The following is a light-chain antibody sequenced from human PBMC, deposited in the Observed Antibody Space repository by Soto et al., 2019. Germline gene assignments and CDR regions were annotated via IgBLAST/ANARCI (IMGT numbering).Light chain of an antibody. CDR2: GAS. CDR3: QQYGSSPLT. Sequence: EIVLTQSPGTLSLSPGERATLSCRASQSVTTNYLAWYQHKPGQAPRLLIYGASTRATGIPDRFSGSVSGTDFTLTINRLEPEDFSVYYCQQYGSSPLTFGGGTKVDIK. V-gene: IGKV3-20*01. CDR1: QSVTTNY. J-gene: IGKJ4*01.